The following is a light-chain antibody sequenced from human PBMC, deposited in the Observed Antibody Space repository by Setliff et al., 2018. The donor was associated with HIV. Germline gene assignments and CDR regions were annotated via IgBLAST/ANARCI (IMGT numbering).Light chain of an antibody. CDR1: SSDVGYYNY. V-gene: IGLV2-11*01. CDR2: DVN. J-gene: IGLJ1*01. Sequence: QSALTQPRSVSGSPGQSVTISCTGTSSDVGYYNYVSWYQHHPGKAPKLMIYDVNKRPSGVPDRFFGSKPGNTASLTISELQAEDEADYYCCSYAGSYVYVFGTGTKSPS. CDR3: CSYAGSYVYV.